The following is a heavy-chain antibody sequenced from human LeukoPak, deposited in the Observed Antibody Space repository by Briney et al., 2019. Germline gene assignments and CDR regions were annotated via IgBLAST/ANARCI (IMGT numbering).Heavy chain of an antibody. V-gene: IGHV3-21*01. CDR1: GFTFSSYS. Sequence: GGSLRLSCAASGFTFSSYSMNWVRQPPGKGLEWVSSISSSSSYIYYADSLKGRFTISRDSARNSLYLQMNSLRAEDTAVYYCASGGDRDYMDVWGKGTTVTVSS. J-gene: IGHJ6*03. D-gene: IGHD3-16*02. CDR2: ISSSSSYI. CDR3: ASGGDRDYMDV.